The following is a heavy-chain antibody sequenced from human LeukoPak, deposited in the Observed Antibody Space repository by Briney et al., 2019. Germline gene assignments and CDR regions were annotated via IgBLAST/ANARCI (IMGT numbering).Heavy chain of an antibody. V-gene: IGHV1-58*02. J-gene: IGHJ4*02. D-gene: IGHD2-15*01. Sequence: ASVKVSCKASGFTFTSSAMQWLRQARGQRLEWIGWIVVGSGNTNYAQKFQERVTITRDMSTSTAYMELSSLRSEDTAVYYCAEYCSGGSCYSWGQGTLVTVSS. CDR3: AEYCSGGSCYS. CDR2: IVVGSGNT. CDR1: GFTFTSSA.